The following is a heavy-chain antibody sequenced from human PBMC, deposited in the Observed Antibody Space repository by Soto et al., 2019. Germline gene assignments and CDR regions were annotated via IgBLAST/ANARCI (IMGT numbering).Heavy chain of an antibody. CDR2: INAGNGNT. Sequence: SLKVSCKASGYTFTSYAMHWVRQAPGQRLEWMGWINAGNGNTKYSQKFQGRVTITRDTSASTAYMELSSLRSEDTAVYYCARSIVVVTALDYWGQGTLVTVSS. J-gene: IGHJ4*02. D-gene: IGHD2-21*02. CDR3: ARSIVVVTALDY. V-gene: IGHV1-3*01. CDR1: GYTFTSYA.